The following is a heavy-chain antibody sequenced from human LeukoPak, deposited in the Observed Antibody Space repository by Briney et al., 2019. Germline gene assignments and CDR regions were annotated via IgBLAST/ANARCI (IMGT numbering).Heavy chain of an antibody. D-gene: IGHD1-26*01. CDR2: IIPIFDIA. CDR3: ARDHREGMGATAFDY. CDR1: GYTFTSYG. Sequence: SVKVSCKASGYTFTSYGISWVRQAPGQGLEWMGRIIPIFDIADYAQKFRDRVTITADKSTSTAYMELRSLRSEDTAVYYCARDHREGMGATAFDYWGQGTLVTVSS. J-gene: IGHJ4*02. V-gene: IGHV1-69*04.